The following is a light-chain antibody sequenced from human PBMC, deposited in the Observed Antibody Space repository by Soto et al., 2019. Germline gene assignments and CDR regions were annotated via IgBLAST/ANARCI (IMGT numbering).Light chain of an antibody. CDR3: QQYGSSPLIT. CDR1: QSTSSSY. J-gene: IGKJ3*01. CDR2: GAS. Sequence: EIVLTQSPATLSLSPGESATLSCRASQSTSSSYLAWYQQKPGQAPRLVIYGASSRATGIPDRFSGSGSGTEFTLTITRLEPEDFALYYCQQYGSSPLITFGPGTKVDIK. V-gene: IGKV3-20*01.